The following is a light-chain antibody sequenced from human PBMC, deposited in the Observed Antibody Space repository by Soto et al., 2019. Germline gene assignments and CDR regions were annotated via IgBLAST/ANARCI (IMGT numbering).Light chain of an antibody. CDR1: QSVSTN. CDR3: QQRSNWPWT. CDR2: GAS. J-gene: IGKJ1*01. V-gene: IGKV3-15*01. Sequence: EIAMTQSPATLSVSPGERATLSCRASQSVSTNLAWYQQKPGQAPRLLIYGASTRATGIPDRFSGSGSGTEFTLTISSLQSEDFAVYYCQQRSNWPWTFGQGTKVDI.